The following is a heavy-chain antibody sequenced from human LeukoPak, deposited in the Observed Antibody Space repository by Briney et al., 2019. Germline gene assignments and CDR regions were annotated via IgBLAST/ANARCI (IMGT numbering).Heavy chain of an antibody. CDR1: GFTFSLYA. J-gene: IGHJ4*02. CDR2: IDGDGANT. Sequence: TGGSLRLSCAASGFTFSLYAMTWVRQTPEKGLEWVSTIDGDGANTYYADSVRGRFTISRDNSKNTLSLQVTSLRSDDTAVYYCARDRGIVVVPAAMDFDYWGQGTLATVSS. V-gene: IGHV3-23*01. CDR3: ARDRGIVVVPAAMDFDY. D-gene: IGHD2-2*01.